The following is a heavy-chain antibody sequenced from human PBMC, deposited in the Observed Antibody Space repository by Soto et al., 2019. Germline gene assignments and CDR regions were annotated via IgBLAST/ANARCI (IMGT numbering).Heavy chain of an antibody. J-gene: IGHJ5*02. V-gene: IGHV1-3*01. CDR3: ARGPVPAAINWFDP. CDR2: INAGNGST. Sequence: GASVKVSCKASGYTFTSYAMHWVRQAPGQRLEWMGWINAGNGSTKYSQKFQGRVTITRDTSASTAYMELSSLRSEDTAVYYCARGPVPAAINWFDPWGQGTLVTVSS. CDR1: GYTFTSYA. D-gene: IGHD2-2*01.